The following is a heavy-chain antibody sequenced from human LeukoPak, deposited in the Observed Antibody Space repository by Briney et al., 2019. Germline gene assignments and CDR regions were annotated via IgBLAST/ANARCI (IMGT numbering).Heavy chain of an antibody. CDR3: ARDTYCSGGSCYPNWFDP. V-gene: IGHV1-2*02. CDR2: INPNSGGT. D-gene: IGHD2-15*01. CDR1: GYAFTNYY. Sequence: GASVKVSCKASGYAFTNYYIHWVRQAPGQGLEWMGWINPNSGGTNYAQKFQGRVTMTRDTSTSTVYMELSSLRSEDTAVYYCARDTYCSGGSCYPNWFDPWGQGTLVTVSS. J-gene: IGHJ5*02.